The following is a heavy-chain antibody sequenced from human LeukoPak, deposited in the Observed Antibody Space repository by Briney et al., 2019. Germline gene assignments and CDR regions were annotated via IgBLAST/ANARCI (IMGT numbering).Heavy chain of an antibody. J-gene: IGHJ4*02. V-gene: IGHV4-34*01. CDR2: INHSGST. CDR1: GGSFSGYY. CDR3: ARELYCSSTSCPESYYFDY. D-gene: IGHD2-2*01. Sequence: SETLSLTCAVYGGSFSGYYWSWIRQPPGKGLEWIGEINHSGSTNYNPSLKSRVTISVDTSKNQFSLKLSSVTAADTAVYYCARELYCSSTSCPESYYFDYWGQGTLVTVSS.